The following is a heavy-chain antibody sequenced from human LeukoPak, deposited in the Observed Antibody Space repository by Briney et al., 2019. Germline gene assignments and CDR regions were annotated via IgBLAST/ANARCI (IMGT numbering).Heavy chain of an antibody. J-gene: IGHJ4*02. V-gene: IGHV3-11*01. CDR2: ISSSGSTI. Sequence: PGGSLRLSCAASGFTFSDYYMSWIRRAPGKGLEWVSYISSSGSTIYYADSVKGRFTISRDNAKNSLYLRMNSLRAEDTAVYYCARRFNTQGVPDYWGQGTLVTVSS. CDR3: ARRFNTQGVPDY. D-gene: IGHD2-2*02. CDR1: GFTFSDYY.